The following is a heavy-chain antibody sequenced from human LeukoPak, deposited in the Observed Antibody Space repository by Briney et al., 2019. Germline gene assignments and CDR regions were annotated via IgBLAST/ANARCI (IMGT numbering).Heavy chain of an antibody. CDR2: INEDGCDK. J-gene: IGHJ4*02. V-gene: IGHV3-7*01. CDR3: ARDRGFDNFDY. Sequence: GGSLTLSCAASGFSFSTYWMSWVRQAPGKGLEGVAHINEDGCDKNYVDSVKGRFTIARDNAKNYVYLQMKSLRAEDTAVYYCARDRGFDNFDYWGQGTLVTVSS. D-gene: IGHD3-9*01. CDR1: GFSFSTYW.